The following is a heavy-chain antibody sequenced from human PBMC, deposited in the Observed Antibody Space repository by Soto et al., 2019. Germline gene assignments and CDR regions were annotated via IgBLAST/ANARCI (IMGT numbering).Heavy chain of an antibody. Sequence: WTWIRQPPGKGPEWIGYIYQSETTNYNASLRNRVTISVDTSKNHFSLRLTSVTAADTAVYYCARYRDYGDYGYFDSWGQGTLVTVSS. V-gene: IGHV4-61*03. J-gene: IGHJ4*02. CDR3: ARYRDYGDYGYFDS. CDR2: IYQSETT. D-gene: IGHD4-17*01.